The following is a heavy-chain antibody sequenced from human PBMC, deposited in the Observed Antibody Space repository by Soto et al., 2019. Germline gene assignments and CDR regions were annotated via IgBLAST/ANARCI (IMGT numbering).Heavy chain of an antibody. V-gene: IGHV1-69*13. CDR3: ARASAYDTLTGSLTNNYYYYYGMDV. CDR1: GGTFSSYA. CDR2: IIPIFGTA. J-gene: IGHJ6*02. D-gene: IGHD3-9*01. Sequence: SVKVSCKASGGTFSSYAISWVRQAPGQGLEWMGGIIPIFGTANYAQKFQGRVTITADESTSTAYMELSSLRSEDTAVYYCARASAYDTLTGSLTNNYYYYYGMDVWGQGTTVTVSS.